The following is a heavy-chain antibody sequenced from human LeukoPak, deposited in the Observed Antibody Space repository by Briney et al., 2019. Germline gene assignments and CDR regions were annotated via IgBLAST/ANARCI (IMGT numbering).Heavy chain of an antibody. V-gene: IGHV3-30*02. Sequence: GGSLRLSCVVSGFTFGSYGMHWVRQAPGKGLEWVAFIRYDGRNEYYADSVKGRFTISRDNSKNTLYLRMNTLRPEDTAVYYCARGTHGDFDYYYYMDVWGKGITVTVSS. CDR1: GFTFGSYG. D-gene: IGHD4-17*01. CDR3: ARGTHGDFDYYYYMDV. J-gene: IGHJ6*03. CDR2: IRYDGRNE.